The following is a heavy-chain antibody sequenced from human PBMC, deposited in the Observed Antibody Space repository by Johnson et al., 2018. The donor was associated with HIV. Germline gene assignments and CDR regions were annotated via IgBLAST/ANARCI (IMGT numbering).Heavy chain of an antibody. CDR2: IYSGGST. Sequence: EVQLVESGGGLIQPGGSLRLSCAASGFTVSSNYMSWVRQTPGKGLEWVSVIYSGGSTYYADSVQGRFTISRDKSKNTLYLQMNSLRAEDTAVYYCLFGGYSYGLAFDIWGQGTMVTVSS. CDR1: GFTVSSNY. CDR3: LFGGYSYGLAFDI. J-gene: IGHJ3*02. D-gene: IGHD5-18*01. V-gene: IGHV3-53*01.